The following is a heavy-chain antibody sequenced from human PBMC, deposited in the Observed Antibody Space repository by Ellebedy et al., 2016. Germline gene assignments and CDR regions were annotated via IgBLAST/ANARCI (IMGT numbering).Heavy chain of an antibody. D-gene: IGHD4-23*01. CDR2: IRVGYIGNT. J-gene: IGHJ4*01. CDR3: TLDERLHGGNQGHFDY. V-gene: IGHV1-18*01. Sequence: ASVKVSCXTSGYTFAAYGVSWVRQAPGQGLEWLGWIRVGYIGNTNPGPQWQGRVFVTMDPSIDTFYMEVRNLGPADTGIYFCTLDERLHGGNQGHFDYWGQGTLVTVSA. CDR1: GYTFAAYG.